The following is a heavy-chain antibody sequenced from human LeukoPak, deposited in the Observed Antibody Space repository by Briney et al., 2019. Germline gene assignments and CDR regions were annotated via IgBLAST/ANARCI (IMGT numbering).Heavy chain of an antibody. D-gene: IGHD3-22*01. J-gene: IGHJ4*02. Sequence: GGSLRLSCAASGFTFSSYAMSWVRQAPGKGLEWVSALSGSGGSTYYADSVKGRFTISRDNSKNTLYLQMNSLRAEDTAVYYCANKKYYYDSSGYYSDYWGQGTLVTVSS. CDR3: ANKKYYYDSSGYYSDY. V-gene: IGHV3-23*01. CDR1: GFTFSSYA. CDR2: LSGSGGST.